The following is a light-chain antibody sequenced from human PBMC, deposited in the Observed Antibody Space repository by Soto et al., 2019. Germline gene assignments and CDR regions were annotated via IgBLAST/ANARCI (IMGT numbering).Light chain of an antibody. CDR1: SSDVGSYNL. V-gene: IGLV2-23*02. Sequence: QSALTQPASVSGSPGQSITISCTGTSSDVGSYNLVSWYQQHPGKAPKLMIYEVSQRPSGVSNRLSGSKSGKTASLTISVLQAEDEADYYCCSYAGSSTFRVFGGGTKLTVL. CDR2: EVS. J-gene: IGLJ3*02. CDR3: CSYAGSSTFRV.